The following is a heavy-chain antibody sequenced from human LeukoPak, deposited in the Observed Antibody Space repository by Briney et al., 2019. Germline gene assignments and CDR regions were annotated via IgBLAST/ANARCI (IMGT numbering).Heavy chain of an antibody. CDR2: IYGDGSFT. V-gene: IGHV3-74*01. J-gene: IGHJ4*02. D-gene: IGHD4-11*01. Sequence: PGGSLRLSCAASGFTFSNFWMHWVRQAPGKGLVWVALIYGDGSFTRYADSVKGRFTISRDNSKNTVYLQMSSLRAEDTALYYCARSVPDYTRFDYWGQGALVTVSP. CDR3: ARSVPDYTRFDY. CDR1: GFTFSNFW.